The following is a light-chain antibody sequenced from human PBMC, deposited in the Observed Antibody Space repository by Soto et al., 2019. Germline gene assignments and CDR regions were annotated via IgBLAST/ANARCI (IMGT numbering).Light chain of an antibody. J-gene: IGLJ2*01. CDR3: QSYDSSVGGVV. V-gene: IGLV1-40*01. Sequence: QAVVTQPPSVSGAPGQRVTISCTGSSSNIGAGYDVHWYQQLPGTAPKLLIYGNSNRPSGVPDRFSGSKSGTSASLAITGLQAEDEADYYCQSYDSSVGGVVFGGGTKVTVL. CDR2: GNS. CDR1: SSNIGAGYD.